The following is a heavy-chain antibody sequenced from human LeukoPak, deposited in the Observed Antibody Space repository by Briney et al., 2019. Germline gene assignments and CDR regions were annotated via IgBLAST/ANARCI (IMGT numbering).Heavy chain of an antibody. V-gene: IGHV3-21*01. CDR1: GFTFSSYA. CDR2: ISSSSSYI. CDR3: ARSEALAGGGGHVN. J-gene: IGHJ4*01. D-gene: IGHD1-26*01. Sequence: KSGGSLRLSCAASGFTFSSYAMSWVRQAPGKGLEWVSSISSSSSYIYYADSVKGRFTISRDNAKNSLYMQMNSLRAEDTAVYYCARSEALAGGGGHVNCGPGTLVTVSS.